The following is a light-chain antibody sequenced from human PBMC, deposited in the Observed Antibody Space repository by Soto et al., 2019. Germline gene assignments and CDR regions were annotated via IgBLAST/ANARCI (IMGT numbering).Light chain of an antibody. CDR1: QSVSSSY. J-gene: IGKJ2*01. V-gene: IGKV3-20*01. Sequence: EIVLTQSPGTLSLSPGERATLSCRASQSVSSSYLAWYQQKPGQAPRLLIYDASSRATGIPDRFSGSGSGTDFTLTISRLEPEDFALYFCKQYGSSPYTFGQGTKLEIK. CDR3: KQYGSSPYT. CDR2: DAS.